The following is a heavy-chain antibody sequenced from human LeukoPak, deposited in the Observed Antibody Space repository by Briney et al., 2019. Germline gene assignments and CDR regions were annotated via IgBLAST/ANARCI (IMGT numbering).Heavy chain of an antibody. D-gene: IGHD5-18*01. CDR2: INHSGNT. J-gene: IGHJ4*02. CDR1: GGSFTGYY. Sequence: PSETLSLTCAVYGGSFTGYYWSWIRQPPGKGLEWIGEINHSGNTNYNPSLKSRVTISVDMSKNQFSLKLSSVTAADAAMYYCAVAGYGRRFDNWGQGTLVTVSS. CDR3: AVAGYGRRFDN. V-gene: IGHV4-34*01.